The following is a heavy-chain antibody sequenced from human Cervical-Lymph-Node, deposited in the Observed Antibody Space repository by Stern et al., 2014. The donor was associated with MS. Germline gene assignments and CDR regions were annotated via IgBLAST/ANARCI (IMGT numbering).Heavy chain of an antibody. D-gene: IGHD3-22*01. CDR1: GGSISSGGYY. J-gene: IGHJ3*02. V-gene: IGHV4-31*03. CDR2: IYYTGSP. Sequence: QVQLVESGPGLVKPSQTLSLTCTVSGGSISSGGYYWNWIRQHPERGLEWIGYIYYTGSPYYNPSLKSRVTISVDTSANRFSLSLSSVTAADTAVYYCARDVALGYYDTSGYFAFDIWGTGTLVTVSS. CDR3: ARDVALGYYDTSGYFAFDI.